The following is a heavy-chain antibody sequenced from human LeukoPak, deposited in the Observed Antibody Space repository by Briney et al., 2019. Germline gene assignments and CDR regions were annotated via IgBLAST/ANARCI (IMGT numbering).Heavy chain of an antibody. D-gene: IGHD2-15*01. V-gene: IGHV3-23*01. CDR3: AKGSPADIVVVVAAIEL. CDR1: GFTFSSYA. Sequence: GASLRLSCAASGFTFSSYAMSWVRQAPGKGLEWVSAISGSGGSTYYADSVKGRFTISRDNSKNTLYLRMNSLRAEDTAVYYCAKGSPADIVVVVAAIELWGQGTLVTVSS. CDR2: ISGSGGST. J-gene: IGHJ4*02.